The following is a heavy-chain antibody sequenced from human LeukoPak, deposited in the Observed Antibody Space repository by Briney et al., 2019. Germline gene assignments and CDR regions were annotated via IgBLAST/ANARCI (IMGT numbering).Heavy chain of an antibody. Sequence: ASVKVSCKASGYTFTSYGNSWVRQAPGQGLEWMGWISAYNGNTNYAQKLQGRVTMTTDTSTSTAYMELRSLRSDDTAVYYCASGDCSNVVCYTAGGYDYWGQGTLVTVSS. V-gene: IGHV1-18*01. J-gene: IGHJ4*02. CDR3: ASGDCSNVVCYTAGGYDY. D-gene: IGHD2-8*01. CDR2: ISAYNGNT. CDR1: GYTFTSYG.